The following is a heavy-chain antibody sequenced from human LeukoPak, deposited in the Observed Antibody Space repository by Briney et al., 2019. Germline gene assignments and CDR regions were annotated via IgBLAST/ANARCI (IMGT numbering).Heavy chain of an antibody. CDR1: GYSFNSYG. CDR3: AAEIYGRFDY. J-gene: IGHJ4*02. Sequence: ASVKVSCKASGYSFNSYGVSWVRQAPGQGLECMGWINPYNGNAKYALNVQDRVTMTTDTSTSTAYLELRSLRSDDTAMYYCAAEIYGRFDYWGQGTLVTVSS. D-gene: IGHD4-17*01. V-gene: IGHV1-18*01. CDR2: INPYNGNA.